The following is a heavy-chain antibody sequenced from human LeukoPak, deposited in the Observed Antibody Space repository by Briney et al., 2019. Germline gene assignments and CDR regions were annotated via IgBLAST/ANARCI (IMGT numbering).Heavy chain of an antibody. D-gene: IGHD1-14*01. V-gene: IGHV3-48*03. J-gene: IGHJ2*01. CDR3: ARVSESEWSFDL. Sequence: GGSLRLSCAASGFTFSSYEMNWIRQAPGKGLEWISYISNSGSTKYYADSVKGRFTISRDNAKNSVFLQMNSLRAEDTAVYYCARVSESEWSFDLWGRGTLVTVSS. CDR1: GFTFSSYE. CDR2: ISNSGSTK.